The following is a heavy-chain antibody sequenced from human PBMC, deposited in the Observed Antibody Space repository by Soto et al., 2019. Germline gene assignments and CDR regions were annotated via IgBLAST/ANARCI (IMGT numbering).Heavy chain of an antibody. D-gene: IGHD2-15*01. J-gene: IGHJ4*02. CDR1: GFTFSSYA. V-gene: IGHV3-23*01. CDR2: ISGSGGST. Sequence: GSLRLSCAASGFTFSSYAMSWVRQAPGKGLDWVSAISGSGGSTYYADSVKGRFTISRDNSKNTLYLQMNSLRAEDTAVYYCAKDYCSGGSCYSGKYYFDYWGQGTLVTVSS. CDR3: AKDYCSGGSCYSGKYYFDY.